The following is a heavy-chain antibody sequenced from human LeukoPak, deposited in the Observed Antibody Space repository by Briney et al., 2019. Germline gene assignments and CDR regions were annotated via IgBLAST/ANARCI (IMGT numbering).Heavy chain of an antibody. D-gene: IGHD2-21*01. CDR1: GDSINSYY. J-gene: IGHJ6*03. V-gene: IGHV4-59*05. CDR2: IYYSGST. Sequence: SETLSLTCTVSGDSINSYYWSWIRQPPGKGLEWIGSIYYSGSTYYNPSLKSRVTISVDTSKNQFSLKLSSVTAADTAVYYCARVWSDYYYYYMDVWGKGTTVTVSS. CDR3: ARVWSDYYYYYMDV.